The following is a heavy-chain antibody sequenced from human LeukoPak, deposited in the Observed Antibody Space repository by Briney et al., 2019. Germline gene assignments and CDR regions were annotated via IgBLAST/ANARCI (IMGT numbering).Heavy chain of an antibody. CDR1: GYTFTGYY. D-gene: IGHD4-17*01. CDR3: ARAEVTNYYYYYGMDV. J-gene: IGHJ6*02. CDR2: INPNSGGT. Sequence: ASVKVSRKASGYTFTGYYMHWVRQAPGQGLEWMGWINPNSGGTNYAQKFQGRVTMTRDTSISTAYMELSRLRSDDTAVYYCARAEVTNYYYYYGMDVWGQGTTVTVSS. V-gene: IGHV1-2*02.